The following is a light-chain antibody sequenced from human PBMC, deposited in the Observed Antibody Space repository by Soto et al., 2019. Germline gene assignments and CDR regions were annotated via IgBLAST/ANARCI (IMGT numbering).Light chain of an antibody. J-gene: IGKJ4*01. CDR1: QSVSSSY. V-gene: IGKV3-20*01. CDR3: QQYGSSPLT. CDR2: GTS. Sequence: EIVLTQSPGTLSLSPGERATLSCRASQSVSSSYLAWYQQKPGQAPRLLIYGTSTRATGIPDRFSGSGSGTVFTFIISRLESEGFAVYFCQQYGSSPLTFGGGTKVEIK.